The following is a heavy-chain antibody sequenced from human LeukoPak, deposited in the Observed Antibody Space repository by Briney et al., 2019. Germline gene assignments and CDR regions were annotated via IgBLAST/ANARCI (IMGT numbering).Heavy chain of an antibody. CDR2: IYYSGST. CDR1: GGSISSSSYY. J-gene: IGHJ4*02. Sequence: SETLSLTCTVSGGSISSSSYYWGWIRQPPGKGLEWIGTIYYSGSTYYTPSLKSRLTISVDTSKNQFSLKLSSVAAADTAVYYCARTIAARRDYFDSWGQGTLVTVSS. V-gene: IGHV4-39*01. D-gene: IGHD6-6*01. CDR3: ARTIAARRDYFDS.